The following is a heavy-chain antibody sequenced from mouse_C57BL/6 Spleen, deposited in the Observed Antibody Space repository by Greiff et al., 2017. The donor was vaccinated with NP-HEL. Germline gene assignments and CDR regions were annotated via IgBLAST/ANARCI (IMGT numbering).Heavy chain of an antibody. D-gene: IGHD2-3*01. CDR2: INPSNGGT. V-gene: IGHV1-53*01. CDR3: ARMMNFYYAMDY. Sequence: QVQLQQSGTELVKPGASVKLSCKASGYTFTSYWMHWVKQRPGQGLEWIGNINPSNGGTNYNEKFKSKATLTVDKSSSTAYMQLSSLTSEDSAVYYCARMMNFYYAMDYWGQGTSVTVSS. J-gene: IGHJ4*01. CDR1: GYTFTSYW.